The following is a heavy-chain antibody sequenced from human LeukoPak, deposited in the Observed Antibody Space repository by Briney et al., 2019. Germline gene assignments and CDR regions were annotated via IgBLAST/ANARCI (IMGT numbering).Heavy chain of an antibody. Sequence: TGGSLILSCAASGFTFSSYAMHWVRQAPGKGLEYVSAISSNGGSTYYANSVKGRFTISRDNSKNTLFLQMGSLRAEDMAVYYCARGGSIAARPIDYWGQGTLVTVSS. CDR2: ISSNGGST. J-gene: IGHJ4*02. D-gene: IGHD6-6*01. CDR3: ARGGSIAARPIDY. CDR1: GFTFSSYA. V-gene: IGHV3-64*01.